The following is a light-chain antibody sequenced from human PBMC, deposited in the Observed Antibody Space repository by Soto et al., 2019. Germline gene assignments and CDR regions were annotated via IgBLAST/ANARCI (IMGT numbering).Light chain of an antibody. V-gene: IGLV2-14*01. CDR1: SSDVGGYNY. CDR3: SSYTSSSPYV. J-gene: IGLJ1*01. Sequence: QSALTQPASVSGSPGQSITISCTGTSSDVGGYNYVSWYPQHPGKAPHLMIYEVSNRTSGVSNRFSGAKSGNTASLTISGLQAEDEADYYCSSYTSSSPYVLGTGTKVTVL. CDR2: EVS.